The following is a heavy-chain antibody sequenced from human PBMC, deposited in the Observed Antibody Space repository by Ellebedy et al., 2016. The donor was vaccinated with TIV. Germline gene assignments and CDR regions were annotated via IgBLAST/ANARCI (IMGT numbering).Heavy chain of an antibody. J-gene: IGHJ1*01. V-gene: IGHV4-38-2*02. CDR2: IYHSGST. CDR1: GYSISSGYY. D-gene: IGHD3-3*01. Sequence: SETLSLXCTVSGYSISSGYYWGWIRQPPGKGLEWIGSIYHSGSTYYNPSLKSRVTISVDTSKNQFSLKLSSVTAADTAVYYCAMGPFWSGYPPLGHWGQGTLVTVSS. CDR3: AMGPFWSGYPPLGH.